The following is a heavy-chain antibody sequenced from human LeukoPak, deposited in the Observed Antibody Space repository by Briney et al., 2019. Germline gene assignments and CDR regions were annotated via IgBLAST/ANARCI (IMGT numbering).Heavy chain of an antibody. J-gene: IGHJ5*02. D-gene: IGHD6-19*01. CDR2: ITAGGGTT. CDR3: ARDKGIAVAGTGFDP. V-gene: IGHV3-23*01. Sequence: GGSLRLSCSGSGFTFSTYGMTWVRQAPGKGLECVATITAGGGTTRYADSVKGRFTVSRDNSKNTLYLQMNSLRAEDTAVYYCARDKGIAVAGTGFDPWGQGTLVTVSS. CDR1: GFTFSTYG.